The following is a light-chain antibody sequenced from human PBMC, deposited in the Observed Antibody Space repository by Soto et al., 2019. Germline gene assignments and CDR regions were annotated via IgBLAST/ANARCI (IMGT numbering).Light chain of an antibody. J-gene: IGLJ1*01. Sequence: QSVLTQPRSVSGSPGQSVTISCTGTSSDVGGYNYVPWYQQHPGKAPKLMIYDVTTRPSGVPDRFSGSKSGNTASLTISGLQAEDEADYYCSSHAGSSVVFGTGTKVTVL. CDR1: SSDVGGYNY. CDR2: DVT. V-gene: IGLV2-11*01. CDR3: SSHAGSSVV.